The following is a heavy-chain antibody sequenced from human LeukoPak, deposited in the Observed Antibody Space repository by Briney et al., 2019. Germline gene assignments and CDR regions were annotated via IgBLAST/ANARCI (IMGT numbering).Heavy chain of an antibody. D-gene: IGHD1-1*01. J-gene: IGHJ5*02. CDR3: ARAGVQLERPVDP. CDR2: INHSGST. Sequence: SETLSLTCAVYGGSFSGYYWSWIRQPPGKGLEWIGEINHSGSTNYNPSLKSRVTISVDKSKNQFSLKLSSVTAADTAVYYCARAGVQLERPVDPWGQGTLVTVSS. CDR1: GGSFSGYY. V-gene: IGHV4-34*01.